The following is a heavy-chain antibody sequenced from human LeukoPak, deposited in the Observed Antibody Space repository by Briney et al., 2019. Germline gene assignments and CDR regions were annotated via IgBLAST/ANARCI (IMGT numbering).Heavy chain of an antibody. V-gene: IGHV3-15*01. J-gene: IGHJ4*02. CDR2: IKSKIDGGTT. D-gene: IGHD4-17*01. Sequence: PGGSLTLSCVASGCTFSNAWMSWVRQAPGKGLEWLGRIKSKIDGGTTDYAAPVKGRFTISRDDSKNILYLEVNSLKTDDSWVYYCTTDKTVTTRHFDYWGQGTLVTVSS. CDR1: GCTFSNAW. CDR3: TTDKTVTTRHFDY.